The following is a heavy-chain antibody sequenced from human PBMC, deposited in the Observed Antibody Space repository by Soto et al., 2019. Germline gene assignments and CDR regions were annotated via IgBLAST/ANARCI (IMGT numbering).Heavy chain of an antibody. J-gene: IGHJ6*02. CDR1: GFTFSSYA. CDR2: ISGSGGST. CDR3: ANEEAALEYGMDV. V-gene: IGHV3-23*01. D-gene: IGHD1-1*01. Sequence: EVQLLESGGGLVQPGGSLRLSCAASGFTFSSYAMSWIRQAPGKGVEWVSAISGSGGSTYYADSVKGRFTISRDNSKNTLYLQMNSLRAEDTAVYYCANEEAALEYGMDVWGQGTTVTVSS.